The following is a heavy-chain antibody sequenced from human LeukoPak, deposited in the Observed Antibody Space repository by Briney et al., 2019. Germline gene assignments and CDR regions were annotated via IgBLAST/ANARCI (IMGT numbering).Heavy chain of an antibody. CDR3: ARAMRWTSGPVELGWFDR. CDR2: IYYRGGT. CDR1: GDSFSDYY. J-gene: IGHJ5*02. Sequence: SETLSLTCSVSGDSFSDYYWTWIRRPPGGRLEWIGHIYYRGGTKYNPSLKNRVTISVDTSKNQVFLTLTPVSAADTAVYYCARAMRWTSGPVELGWFDRWGQGTLVTVSS. D-gene: IGHD1-1*01. V-gene: IGHV4-59*01.